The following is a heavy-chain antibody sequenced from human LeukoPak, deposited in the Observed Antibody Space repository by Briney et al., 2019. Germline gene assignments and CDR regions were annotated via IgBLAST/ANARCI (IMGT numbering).Heavy chain of an antibody. V-gene: IGHV3-74*01. J-gene: IGHJ6*02. Sequence: GVSLRLSCAASGFTFSSYWMHWVRQAPGKGLVWVSRINSDGSSTNYADSVKGRFTISRDNAKNTLYLQMNSLRAEDTAVYYCAKAYSSSWYGSHYYYGMDVWGQGTTVTVSS. CDR1: GFTFSSYW. CDR3: AKAYSSSWYGSHYYYGMDV. CDR2: INSDGSST. D-gene: IGHD6-13*01.